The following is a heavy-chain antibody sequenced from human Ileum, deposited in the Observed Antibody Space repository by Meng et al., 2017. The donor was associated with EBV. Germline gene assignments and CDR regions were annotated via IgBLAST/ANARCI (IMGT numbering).Heavy chain of an antibody. J-gene: IGHJ4*02. Sequence: QIQLVQSGVEVKKPGDSGKVACKASGYTFSNYGISWLRQAPGQGLEWMGWISAYNGNTNYAQNLQGRVTMTTDTSTGTAYMEVRSLRSDDTAVYYCARAGNDGSYYFTYWGQGTLVTVAS. CDR2: ISAYNGNT. D-gene: IGHD3-10*01. CDR3: ARAGNDGSYYFTY. V-gene: IGHV1-18*01. CDR1: GYTFSNYG.